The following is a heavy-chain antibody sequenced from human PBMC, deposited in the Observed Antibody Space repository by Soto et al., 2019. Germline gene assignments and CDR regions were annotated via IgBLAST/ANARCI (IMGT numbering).Heavy chain of an antibody. Sequence: SVKVYCKAAGGTFSSYTSSWVRQAPGQGLEGMGRIIPILGIANYAQKFQGRVTITADKSTSTAYMELSSLRSEDTAVYYCGRALIAAVVSFAPWGQGTLVPVS. CDR1: GGTFSSYT. J-gene: IGHJ5*02. V-gene: IGHV1-69*02. CDR2: IIPILGIA. CDR3: GRALIAAVVSFAP. D-gene: IGHD6-13*01.